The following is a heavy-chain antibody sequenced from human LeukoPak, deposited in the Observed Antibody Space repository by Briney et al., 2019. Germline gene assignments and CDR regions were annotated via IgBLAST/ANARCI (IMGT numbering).Heavy chain of an antibody. CDR2: IYYSGST. J-gene: IGHJ5*02. Sequence: KSSETLSLTCTVSGGSISSGGYYWSWIRQHPGKGLEWIGYIYYSGSTYYNPSLKSRVTISVDTSKNQFSLKLSSVTAADTAVYYCARGRKGPAAILGSLTWFDPWGQGTLVTVSS. D-gene: IGHD2-2*02. V-gene: IGHV4-31*03. CDR3: ARGRKGPAAILGSLTWFDP. CDR1: GGSISSGGYY.